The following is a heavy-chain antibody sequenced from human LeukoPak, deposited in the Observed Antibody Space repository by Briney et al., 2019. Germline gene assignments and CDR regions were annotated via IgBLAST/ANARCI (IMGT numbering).Heavy chain of an antibody. CDR1: GYSISSGYY. D-gene: IGHD3-16*02. CDR3: ARGRYQGRKNWFDP. Sequence: SETLSLTCTVSGYSISSGYYWGWIRQPPGKGLEWIGSIYHSGSTYYNPSLKSRVTISVDTSKNQFSLKLSSVTAADTAVYYCARGRYQGRKNWFDPWGQGTLVTVSS. CDR2: IYHSGST. J-gene: IGHJ5*02. V-gene: IGHV4-38-2*02.